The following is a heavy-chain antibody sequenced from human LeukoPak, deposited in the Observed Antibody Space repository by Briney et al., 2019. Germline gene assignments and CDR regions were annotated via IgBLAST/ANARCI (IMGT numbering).Heavy chain of an antibody. CDR1: GGSISSSSYY. J-gene: IGHJ4*02. D-gene: IGHD3-22*01. Sequence: SETLSLTCTVSGGSISSSSYYWGWIRQRPGKGLEWIGSIYYSGSTYYNPSLKSRVTISVDTSKNQFSLKLSSVTASDTAVYYCAELRNGYYFLYYWGQGTLVTVSS. CDR2: IYYSGST. CDR3: AELRNGYYFLYY. V-gene: IGHV4-39*01.